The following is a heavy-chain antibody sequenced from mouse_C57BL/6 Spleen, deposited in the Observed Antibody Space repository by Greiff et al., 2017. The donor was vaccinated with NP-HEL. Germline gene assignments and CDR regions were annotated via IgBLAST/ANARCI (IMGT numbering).Heavy chain of an antibody. CDR2: IYPRSGNT. CDR1: GYTFTSYG. CDR3: ARGDYDDGYYAMDY. J-gene: IGHJ4*01. Sequence: VQLQHSGAELARPGASVKLSCKASGYTFTSYGISWVKQRTGQGLEWIGEIYPRSGNTYYNEKFKGKATLTADKSSSTAYMELRSLTSEDSAVYFCARGDYDDGYYAMDYWGQGTSVTVSS. D-gene: IGHD2-4*01. V-gene: IGHV1-81*01.